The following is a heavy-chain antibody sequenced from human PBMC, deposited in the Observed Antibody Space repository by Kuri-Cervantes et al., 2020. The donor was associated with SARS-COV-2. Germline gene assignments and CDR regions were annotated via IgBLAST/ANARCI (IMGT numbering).Heavy chain of an antibody. CDR2: TSGSGGST. D-gene: IGHD1-26*01. Sequence: GGSLRLSCAASGFTFSSYAMSWVRQAPGKGLEWVSATSGSGGSTYYADSVKGRFTISRDNSKNTLYLQMNSLRAEDTAVYYCAKDKWELLFQPLDAFDIWGQGTMVTVSS. V-gene: IGHV3-23*01. J-gene: IGHJ3*02. CDR1: GFTFSSYA. CDR3: AKDKWELLFQPLDAFDI.